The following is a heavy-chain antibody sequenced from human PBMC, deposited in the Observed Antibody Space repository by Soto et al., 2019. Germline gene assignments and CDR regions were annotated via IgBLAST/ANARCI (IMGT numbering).Heavy chain of an antibody. Sequence: ASVKVSCKVSGYTLTELSMHCVRQAPGKGLEWMGGFDPEDGETIYAQKFQGRVTMTEDTSTDTAYMELSSLRSEDTAVYYCATDYYDSSGYYSRDRAFDIWGQGTMVTVSS. J-gene: IGHJ3*02. D-gene: IGHD3-22*01. CDR1: GYTLTELS. CDR3: ATDYYDSSGYYSRDRAFDI. CDR2: FDPEDGET. V-gene: IGHV1-24*01.